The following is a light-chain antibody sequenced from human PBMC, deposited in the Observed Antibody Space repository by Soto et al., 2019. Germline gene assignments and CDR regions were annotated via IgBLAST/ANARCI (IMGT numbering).Light chain of an antibody. CDR2: DVS. CDR3: SSFTSSTTYV. J-gene: IGLJ1*01. V-gene: IGLV2-14*01. Sequence: QSALTQPASVSGSPGQSITISCTGTSRDVGGYNYVSWYQQHPGKAPRLMICDVSNRPSGVSNRFSGSKSGNAASLSISGLQADDEADYYCSSFTSSTTYVFGTGTKLTVL. CDR1: SRDVGGYNY.